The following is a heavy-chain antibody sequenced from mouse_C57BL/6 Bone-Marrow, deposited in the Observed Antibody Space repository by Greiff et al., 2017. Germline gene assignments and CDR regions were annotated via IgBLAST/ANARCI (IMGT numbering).Heavy chain of an antibody. CDR1: GYAFSSYW. Sequence: VQLQQSGAELVKPGASVKISCKASGYAFSSYWMNWVKQRPGKGLEWIGQIYPGDGDTNYNGKFKGKATLTADKSSSTAYMQLSSLTSEDSAVYFCARPHFGSLRYAMDYWGQGTTVTVSS. D-gene: IGHD6-2*01. J-gene: IGHJ4*01. CDR3: ARPHFGSLRYAMDY. CDR2: IYPGDGDT. V-gene: IGHV1-80*01.